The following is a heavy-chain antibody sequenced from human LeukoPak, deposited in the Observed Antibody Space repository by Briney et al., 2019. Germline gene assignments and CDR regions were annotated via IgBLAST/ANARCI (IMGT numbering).Heavy chain of an antibody. CDR3: ARNPIGGSNSNYYYYYMDV. J-gene: IGHJ6*03. V-gene: IGHV4-39*01. Sequence: SETLSLTCTVSGGSISSSSYYWGWIRQPPGKGLEWIGNIYYSGSTYYNPSLKSRVTISVDTSKNQFSLKLSSVTAADTAVYYCARNPIGGSNSNYYYYYMDVWGKGTTVTVSS. D-gene: IGHD2-15*01. CDR2: IYYSGST. CDR1: GGSISSSSYY.